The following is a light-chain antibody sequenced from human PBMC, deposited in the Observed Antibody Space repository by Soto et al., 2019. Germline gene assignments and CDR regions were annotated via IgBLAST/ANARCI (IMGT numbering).Light chain of an antibody. Sequence: QSALTQPPSASGSPGQSVTISCTGTNSDVGGYHYVSWYQQYPGKAPKLMMYEVTKRPSGVPDRFSGSKSGNTASLTVSGLQAEDDADYHCSSYAGTNNPYVFGTGTKVTVL. CDR1: NSDVGGYHY. J-gene: IGLJ1*01. CDR2: EVT. CDR3: SSYAGTNNPYV. V-gene: IGLV2-8*01.